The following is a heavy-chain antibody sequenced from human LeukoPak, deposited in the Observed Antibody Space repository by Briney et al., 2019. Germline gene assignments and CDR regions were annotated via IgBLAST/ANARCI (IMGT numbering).Heavy chain of an antibody. V-gene: IGHV4-59*12. CDR1: GGSISSYY. CDR2: LSYIGSA. CDR3: ARKGPTGYCSSTSCYGNYYYYYYMDV. J-gene: IGHJ6*03. Sequence: SETLSLTCTVSGGSISSYYGTWIRQPPGKGLEWIGYLSYIGSAPYTTHLKSRVTISVDTSKNQFSLKLSSVTAADTAVYYCARKGPTGYCSSTSCYGNYYYYYYMDVWGKGTTVTISS. D-gene: IGHD2-2*01.